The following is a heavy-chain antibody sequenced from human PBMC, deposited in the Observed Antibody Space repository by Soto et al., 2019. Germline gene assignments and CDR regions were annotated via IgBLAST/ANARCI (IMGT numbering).Heavy chain of an antibody. J-gene: IGHJ4*02. V-gene: IGHV4-31*03. D-gene: IGHD6-19*01. CDR1: GGSISSGGYY. Sequence: SETLSLTCTLSGGSISSGGYYWSWIRQHPGTGLEWIGYIYYSGSTYYNPYLQSRVTISVDTSKNQFSLKLSSVTAADTAVYYCARGNQWLVHYFDYWGQGTLVTVSS. CDR2: IYYSGST. CDR3: ARGNQWLVHYFDY.